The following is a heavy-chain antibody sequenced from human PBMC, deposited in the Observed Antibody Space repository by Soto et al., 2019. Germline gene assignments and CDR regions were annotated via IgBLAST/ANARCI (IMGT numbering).Heavy chain of an antibody. D-gene: IGHD1-7*01. Sequence: SLRLSCAASGFTFSSYSMHWVRQAPGKGLEWVAVISYDGSNKYYADSVKGRFTISRDNSKNTLYLQMNSLRAEDTAVYYCARDLKWNYLYYYYGMDVWGQGTTVTVSS. CDR2: ISYDGSNK. V-gene: IGHV3-30-3*01. J-gene: IGHJ6*02. CDR1: GFTFSSYS. CDR3: ARDLKWNYLYYYYGMDV.